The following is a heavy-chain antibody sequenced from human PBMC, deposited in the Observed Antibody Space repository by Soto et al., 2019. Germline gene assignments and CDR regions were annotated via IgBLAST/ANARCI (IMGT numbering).Heavy chain of an antibody. CDR2: TYYRSKWYN. D-gene: IGHD3-16*02. Sequence: PSQTLSLTCVISGDSVSSNSAAWNWIRQSPSRGLEWLGRTYYRSKWYNDYAVSVKSRITINPDTSKNQFSLQLNSVTPEDTAVYYCARDQHDYIWGSYRTNWFDPRGQGTLVTVSS. CDR3: ARDQHDYIWGSYRTNWFDP. V-gene: IGHV6-1*01. CDR1: GDSVSSNSAA. J-gene: IGHJ5*02.